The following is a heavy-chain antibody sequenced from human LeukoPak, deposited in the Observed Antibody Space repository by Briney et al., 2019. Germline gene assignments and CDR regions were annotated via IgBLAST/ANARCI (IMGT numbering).Heavy chain of an antibody. D-gene: IGHD1-1*01. V-gene: IGHV3-64D*06. J-gene: IGHJ6*02. CDR1: GFTFSSYS. Sequence: PGGTLGLSCAASGFTFSSYSMNWVREAPGKGLEYVSAISSNGGSTYYADSVKGRFTISRDNSKNTLYLQMSSLRAEDTAVYYCVNEVGTYYYGMDVWGQGTTVTVSS. CDR3: VNEVGTYYYGMDV. CDR2: ISSNGGST.